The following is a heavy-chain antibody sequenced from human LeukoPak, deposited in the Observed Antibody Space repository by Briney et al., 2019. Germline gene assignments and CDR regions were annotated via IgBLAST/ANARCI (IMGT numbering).Heavy chain of an antibody. D-gene: IGHD2-2*01. J-gene: IGHJ3*02. V-gene: IGHV3-23*01. Sequence: GGSLRFSCAASGFTFSSYAMSWVRQAPGKGLEWVSAISGSGGSTYYADSVKGRFTISRGNSKNTLYLQMNSLRAEDTAVYYCAKGREGYCSSTSCYWGAFDIWGQGTMVTVSS. CDR2: ISGSGGST. CDR1: GFTFSSYA. CDR3: AKGREGYCSSTSCYWGAFDI.